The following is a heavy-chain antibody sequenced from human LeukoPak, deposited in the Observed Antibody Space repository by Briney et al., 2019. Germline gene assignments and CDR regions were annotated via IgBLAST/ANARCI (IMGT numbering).Heavy chain of an antibody. CDR1: GGSISSYL. J-gene: IGHJ4*02. V-gene: IGHV4-59*01. Sequence: SETLSLICTVSGGSISSYLWNWIRQPPGKGLEWIGYTHYSGSTNYNPSLKSRVTMSLDTSKNQFSLKLSSVTAADTAVYYCARGFRGYSRYDWYFDYWGQGILVTVSS. CDR2: THYSGST. D-gene: IGHD5-12*01. CDR3: ARGFRGYSRYDWYFDY.